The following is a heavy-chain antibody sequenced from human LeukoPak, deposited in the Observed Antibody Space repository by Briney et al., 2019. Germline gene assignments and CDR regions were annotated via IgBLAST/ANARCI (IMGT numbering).Heavy chain of an antibody. CDR1: GFTFSTYG. Sequence: PGRSLRLSCAASGFTFSTYGMHWVRQAPGKGLEWVAVIWFDGSDKYYADSVKGRFTMSRDDSKDTLYLQMNSLRAEDTALYFCAKGLWGTTVTPLDYWGQGTLVTVSS. CDR2: IWFDGSDK. D-gene: IGHD4-17*01. J-gene: IGHJ4*02. CDR3: AKGLWGTTVTPLDY. V-gene: IGHV3-33*06.